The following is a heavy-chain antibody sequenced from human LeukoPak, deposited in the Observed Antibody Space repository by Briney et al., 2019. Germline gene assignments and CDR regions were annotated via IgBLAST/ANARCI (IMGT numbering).Heavy chain of an antibody. CDR2: IYYSGST. CDR3: ARVYGDYFDAFDI. J-gene: IGHJ3*02. Sequence: PSETLSLTCTVSGGSISSYYWSWIRQPPGKGLEWIGYIYYSGSTNYNPSLKSRVTISVDTFKNQFSLKLSSVTAADTAVYYCARVYGDYFDAFDIWGQGTMVTVSS. D-gene: IGHD4-17*01. V-gene: IGHV4-59*01. CDR1: GGSISSYY.